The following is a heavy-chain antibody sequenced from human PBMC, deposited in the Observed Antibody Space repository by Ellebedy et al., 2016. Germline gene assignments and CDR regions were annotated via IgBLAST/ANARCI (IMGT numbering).Heavy chain of an antibody. D-gene: IGHD3-10*01. CDR3: ARGRGRFGELLPFH. Sequence: GESLKISXKGSGYSFSTYWIVWVRQMPGKGLEWMGIIYPGDSDTRYSPSFQGQVTISADKSISTAYLQWSSLKASDTAMYYCARGRGRFGELLPFHWGQGTLVTVSS. CDR1: GYSFSTYW. J-gene: IGHJ4*02. V-gene: IGHV5-51*01. CDR2: IYPGDSDT.